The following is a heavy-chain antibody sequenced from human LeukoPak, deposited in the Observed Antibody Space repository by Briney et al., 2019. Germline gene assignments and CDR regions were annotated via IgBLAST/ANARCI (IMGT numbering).Heavy chain of an antibody. J-gene: IGHJ4*02. CDR1: GYTFTDYF. Sequence: ASVKISCKASGYTFTDYFIHWVQQAPGKGLKWMGHVDPEDGEPVYADKFRGRVTFSADTSTDTVFLGLSSLASDDTAVYYCAKVSSTLASAGALSFDYWGQGTLVTVSS. CDR2: VDPEDGEP. V-gene: IGHV1-69-2*01. CDR3: AKVSSTLASAGALSFDY. D-gene: IGHD6-13*01.